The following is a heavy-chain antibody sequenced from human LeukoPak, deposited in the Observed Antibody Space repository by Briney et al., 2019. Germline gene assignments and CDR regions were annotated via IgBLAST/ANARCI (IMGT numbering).Heavy chain of an antibody. CDR2: MNPNSGNT. Sequence: ASVRVSCKASGYTFTSYDINWVRQAPGQGLEWMGWMNPNSGNTGYAQKFQGRVTMTRNTSISTAYMELSSLRSEDTAVYYCARDPFVAAAAFYYYYGMDVWGQGTTVTVSS. V-gene: IGHV1-8*01. J-gene: IGHJ6*02. CDR1: GYTFTSYD. D-gene: IGHD6-13*01. CDR3: ARDPFVAAAAFYYYYGMDV.